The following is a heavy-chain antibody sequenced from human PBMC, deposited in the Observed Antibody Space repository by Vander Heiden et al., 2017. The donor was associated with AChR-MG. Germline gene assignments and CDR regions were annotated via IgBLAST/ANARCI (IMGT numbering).Heavy chain of an antibody. CDR2: ISYDGSNK. Sequence: QVQLVESGGGVVQPGRSLRLSCAASGFTFSSYAMHWVRQAPGKGLEWVAVISYDGSNKYYADSVKGRFTISRDNSKNTLYLQMNSLRAEDTAVYYCASGEQWPNFGLLFDYWGQGTLVTVSS. V-gene: IGHV3-30-3*01. CDR3: ASGEQWPNFGLLFDY. J-gene: IGHJ4*02. D-gene: IGHD6-19*01. CDR1: GFTFSSYA.